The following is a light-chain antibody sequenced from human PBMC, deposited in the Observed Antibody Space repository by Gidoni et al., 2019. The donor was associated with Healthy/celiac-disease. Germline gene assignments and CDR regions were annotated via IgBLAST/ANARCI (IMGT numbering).Light chain of an antibody. J-gene: IGKJ3*01. CDR2: AAS. CDR1: QSISSY. CDR3: QQSYSTPLT. Sequence: VQMSQSPSSLSASVGDRVTITCRASQSISSYLNWYQKKPGNAPQLLIYAASSFQSGVPSRFSGSGYGTYFTLTISSLQPEDFATYYCQQSYSTPLTFGPGTKVEIK. V-gene: IGKV1-39*01.